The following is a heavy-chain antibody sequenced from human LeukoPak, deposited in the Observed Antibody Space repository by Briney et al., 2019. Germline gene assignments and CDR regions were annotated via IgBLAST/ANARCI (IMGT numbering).Heavy chain of an antibody. J-gene: IGHJ4*02. D-gene: IGHD2-2*01. CDR1: GFTFSSYS. Sequence: PGGSLRLSCAASGFTFSSYSMNWVRQAPGKGLEWVSSISSSSSYIYYADSVKGRFTISRDNAKNSLYLQMNSPRAEDTAVYYCAGPMVSSTSYEDYWGQGTLVTVSS. V-gene: IGHV3-21*01. CDR3: AGPMVSSTSYEDY. CDR2: ISSSSSYI.